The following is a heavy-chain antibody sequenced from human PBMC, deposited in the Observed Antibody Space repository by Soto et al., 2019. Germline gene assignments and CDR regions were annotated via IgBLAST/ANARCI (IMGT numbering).Heavy chain of an antibody. D-gene: IGHD6-25*01. CDR2: IKEDGSEK. J-gene: IGHJ2*01. V-gene: IGHV3-7*05. Sequence: EVQLVESGGGLVQPGGSLRLSCAASGFTFSSYWMSWVRQAPGKGLEWVANIKEDGSEKYYVDSVKGRFAISRDNAGNSLYLQINSLRADDTAVYYCARDEAGFELWGSGTLVTVSS. CDR1: GFTFSSYW. CDR3: ARDEAGFEL.